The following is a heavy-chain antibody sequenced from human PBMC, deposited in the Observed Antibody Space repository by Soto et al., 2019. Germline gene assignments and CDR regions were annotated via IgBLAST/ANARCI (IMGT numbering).Heavy chain of an antibody. CDR3: ARGGYGDYGGNDY. CDR2: IGTAGDT. V-gene: IGHV3-13*04. D-gene: IGHD4-17*01. CDR1: GFTFSSYD. J-gene: IGHJ4*02. Sequence: EVQLVESGGGLVQPGGSLRLSCAASGFTFSSYDMHWVRQATGKGLEWVSAIGTAGDTYYPGSVKGRFTISRENAKNSLYLQMNSLRAGDTAVYYCARGGYGDYGGNDYWGQGTLVTVSS.